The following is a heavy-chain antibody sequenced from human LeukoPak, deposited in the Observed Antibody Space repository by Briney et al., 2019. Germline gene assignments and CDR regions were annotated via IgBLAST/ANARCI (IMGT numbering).Heavy chain of an antibody. J-gene: IGHJ6*03. V-gene: IGHV1-8*03. CDR3: ARGSKKLTGYYRHYYYYYMDV. CDR1: GYTFTSYD. Sequence: ASVKVSCKASGYTFTSYDINWVRQATGQGLEWMGWMNPNSGNTGYAQKFQGRVTITRNTSISTAYMELSSLRSEDTAVYYCARGSKKLTGYYRHYYYYYMDVWGKGTTVTISS. CDR2: MNPNSGNT. D-gene: IGHD3-9*01.